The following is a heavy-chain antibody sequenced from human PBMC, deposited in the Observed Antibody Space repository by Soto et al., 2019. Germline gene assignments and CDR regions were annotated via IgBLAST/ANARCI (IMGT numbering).Heavy chain of an antibody. Sequence: QVQLVQSGAEVKKPGSSVKVSCEASGGRFTSYIFTWVRQAPGQGLEWMGRSIPIQGTADYALKFQDRVTMTADKSTNTVHMEMRSLRPDDRAVYYCAKSLVFVDHGYMDFWGKGTTVTVSS. CDR3: AKSLVFVDHGYMDF. CDR2: SIPIQGTA. V-gene: IGHV1-69*08. CDR1: GGRFTSYI. J-gene: IGHJ6*03. D-gene: IGHD2-21*01.